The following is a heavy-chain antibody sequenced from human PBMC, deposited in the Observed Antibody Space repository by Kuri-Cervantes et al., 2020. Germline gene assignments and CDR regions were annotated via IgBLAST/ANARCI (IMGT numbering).Heavy chain of an antibody. D-gene: IGHD5-18*01. CDR2: ISWDGGST. V-gene: IGHV3-43D*04. CDR3: ARDLVRKSLSGSNYGGPGYFDF. J-gene: IGHJ4*02. CDR1: GFTFDDYA. Sequence: GGSLRLSCAASGFTFDDYAMHWVRQAPGKGLEWVSLISWDGGSTYYADSVKGRFTSSRDNAKNSLYLQMNSLRVEDTAVYYCARDLVRKSLSGSNYGGPGYFDFGGQGTLVTVSS.